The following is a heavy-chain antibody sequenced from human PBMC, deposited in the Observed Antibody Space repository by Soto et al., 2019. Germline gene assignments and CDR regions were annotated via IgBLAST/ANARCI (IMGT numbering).Heavy chain of an antibody. CDR1: GFSFINSG. D-gene: IGHD2-8*02. Sequence: GGSLRLSCTASGFSFINSGIQWVRQTPGKGLEWVALISFDGDKYYVDSVKGRFTISRDNPTNTVYLQMNRLRPEDTGVYYCARDYARGWCQFWGQGTLVTVSS. V-gene: IGHV3-30*03. CDR3: ARDYARGWCQF. J-gene: IGHJ4*02. CDR2: ISFDGDK.